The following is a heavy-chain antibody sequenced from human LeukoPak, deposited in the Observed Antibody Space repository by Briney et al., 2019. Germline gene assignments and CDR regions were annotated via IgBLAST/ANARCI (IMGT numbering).Heavy chain of an antibody. CDR3: AKDYCRDGNCPFPFLDS. CDR2: ITGTGGK. Sequence: GGSLRLSCAVSGLTLTNHGVSWVRQAPGKGLEWVSIITGTGGKYYGDSVKGRFVLSRDNFKNTVYMQMSSLGAEDTATYYCAKDYCRDGNCPFPFLDSWGQGTLVTVSS. V-gene: IGHV3-23*01. J-gene: IGHJ4*02. CDR1: GLTLTNHG. D-gene: IGHD2-15*01.